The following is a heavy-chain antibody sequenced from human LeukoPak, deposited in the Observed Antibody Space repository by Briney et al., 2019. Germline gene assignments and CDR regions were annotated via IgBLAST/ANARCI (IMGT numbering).Heavy chain of an antibody. J-gene: IGHJ6*02. CDR1: GYTFTGYY. CDR3: ARAHYDILTGPGGYYYYGMDV. V-gene: IGHV1-8*03. D-gene: IGHD3-9*01. Sequence: ASVKVSCKASGYTFTGYYIHWVRQAPGQGLEWMGWMNPNSGNTGYAQKFQGRVTITADKSTSTAYMELSSLRSEDTAVYYCARAHYDILTGPGGYYYYGMDVWGQGTTVTVSS. CDR2: MNPNSGNT.